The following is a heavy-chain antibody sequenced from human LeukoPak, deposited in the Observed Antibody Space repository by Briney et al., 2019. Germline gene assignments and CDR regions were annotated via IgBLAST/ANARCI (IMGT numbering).Heavy chain of an antibody. CDR1: GGSISRGGYS. V-gene: IGHV4-30-2*01. Sequence: PSQTLSLTCAFSGGSISRGGYSWSWIRQPPGKGLEWIGYIYHSGSTSYNPSLKSRVTISVDRSKNQFSLKMSCVTAADTAVNYCARGGWLVTTISENWFDPWGEGTLVTVSS. CDR3: ARGGWLVTTISENWFDP. CDR2: IYHSGST. D-gene: IGHD4-17*01. J-gene: IGHJ5*02.